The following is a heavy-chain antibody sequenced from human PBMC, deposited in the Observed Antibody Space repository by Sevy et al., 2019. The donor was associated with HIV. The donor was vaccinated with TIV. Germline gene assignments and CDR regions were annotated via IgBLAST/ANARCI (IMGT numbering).Heavy chain of an antibody. Sequence: GSLRLSCAASGFTFSTYWMSWVRQAPGKGLEWVVNIKKDGSEKYYVDSVKGRFTISRDNAKSSLYLQMKSLRAEDAAVYYCARDCSSTSCLWGLDVWGQGTTVTVSS. J-gene: IGHJ6*02. D-gene: IGHD2-2*01. V-gene: IGHV3-7*03. CDR1: GFTFSTYW. CDR3: ARDCSSTSCLWGLDV. CDR2: IKKDGSEK.